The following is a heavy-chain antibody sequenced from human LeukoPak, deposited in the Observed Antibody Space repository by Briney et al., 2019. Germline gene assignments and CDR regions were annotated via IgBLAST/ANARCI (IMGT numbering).Heavy chain of an antibody. CDR1: GGSISSGGYY. V-gene: IGHV4-31*03. D-gene: IGHD5-24*01. J-gene: IGHJ4*02. CDR2: IYYSGST. CDR3: ARVTLPGRDGYNGGGYYFDY. Sequence: SETLSLTCTVSGGSISSGGYYWSWIRQHPGKGLEWIGYIYYSGSTYYNPPLKSRVSISVDTSKNHFSLKLSSVTAADTAVYYCARVTLPGRDGYNGGGYYFDYWGQGTLVTVSS.